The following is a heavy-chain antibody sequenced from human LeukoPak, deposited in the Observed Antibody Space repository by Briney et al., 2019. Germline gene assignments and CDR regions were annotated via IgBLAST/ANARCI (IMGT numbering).Heavy chain of an antibody. J-gene: IGHJ4*02. CDR2: INPNSGGT. D-gene: IGHD2-15*01. V-gene: IGHV1-2*06. Sequence: ASVKVSCKASGYTFTGYYMHWVRQAPGQGLEWMGRINPNSGGTNYAQKFQGRVTMTRDTSISTAYMELSWLRSDDTAVYYCARGYCSGGSCPTFFDYWGQGTLVTVSS. CDR1: GYTFTGYY. CDR3: ARGYCSGGSCPTFFDY.